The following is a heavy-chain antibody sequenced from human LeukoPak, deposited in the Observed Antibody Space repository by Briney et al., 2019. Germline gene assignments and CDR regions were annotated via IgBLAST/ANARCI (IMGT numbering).Heavy chain of an antibody. D-gene: IGHD5-24*01. V-gene: IGHV1-69*01. CDR3: AGEGGMATPVYFDY. Sequence: GASVKVSCSPSGGTFSRYVIRWGRQAAGHGVEWLGGIIPFIGTANDAQKFQGRVTITADASTSTAYMEQSSLRSEDTAVYYCAGEGGMATPVYFDYWGQGTLVTVSS. J-gene: IGHJ4*02. CDR2: IIPFIGTA. CDR1: GGTFSRYV.